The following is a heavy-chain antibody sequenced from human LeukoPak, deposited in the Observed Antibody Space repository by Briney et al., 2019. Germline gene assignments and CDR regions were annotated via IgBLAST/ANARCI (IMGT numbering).Heavy chain of an antibody. Sequence: GGSLRLSCAASGFTFTSYAMSWVRQAPGKGLEWVSGISGGGGSPYYADSVKGRVTISRDNSKTALYLQMTSLRAEDTAVYYCAKDQQPQMTTVTIFDYWGQGTLVTVSS. CDR2: ISGGGGSP. V-gene: IGHV3-23*01. D-gene: IGHD4-17*01. CDR3: AKDQQPQMTTVTIFDY. J-gene: IGHJ4*02. CDR1: GFTFTSYA.